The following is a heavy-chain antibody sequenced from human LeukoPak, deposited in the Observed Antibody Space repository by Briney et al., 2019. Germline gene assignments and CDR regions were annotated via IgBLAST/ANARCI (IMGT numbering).Heavy chain of an antibody. CDR3: ARGGYSGSYYRFS. D-gene: IGHD6-6*01. Sequence: GGSLRLSCAASGFTFSDSWMHWVRQGPGKGPEWLSRTSKDGSDTVYADSAKGRLTASRDNARNSVYLELTNLRPDDTALYYCARGGYSGSYYRFSWGRGTLVTAAS. CDR2: TSKDGSDT. J-gene: IGHJ4*02. CDR1: GFTFSDSW. V-gene: IGHV3-74*01.